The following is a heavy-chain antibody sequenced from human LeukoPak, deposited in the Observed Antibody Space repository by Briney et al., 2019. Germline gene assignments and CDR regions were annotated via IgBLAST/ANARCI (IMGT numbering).Heavy chain of an antibody. Sequence: ASVKVSCKASGYTFTSYAMHWVRQAPGQRLEWMGWINAGNGNTKYSQKFQGRVTITRDTSASTAYMELSSLRSEDTAVYYCAREGAAAGTLGGLRGYYGMDVWGQGTTVTVSS. J-gene: IGHJ6*02. D-gene: IGHD6-13*01. CDR1: GYTFTSYA. CDR3: AREGAAAGTLGGLRGYYGMDV. CDR2: INAGNGNT. V-gene: IGHV1-3*01.